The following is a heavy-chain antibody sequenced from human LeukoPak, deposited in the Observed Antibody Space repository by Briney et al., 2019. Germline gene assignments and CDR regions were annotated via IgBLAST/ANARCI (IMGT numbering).Heavy chain of an antibody. Sequence: PWASVKVSCKASGGTFSSYAISWVRQAPGQGLEWMGGIIPIFGTANYAQKYQGRVTITADESTSTAYMELSSLRSEDTAVYYCARGGCSSTSCCADYWGQGTLVTVSS. J-gene: IGHJ4*02. D-gene: IGHD2-2*01. CDR1: GGTFSSYA. CDR2: IIPIFGTA. CDR3: ARGGCSSTSCCADY. V-gene: IGHV1-69*01.